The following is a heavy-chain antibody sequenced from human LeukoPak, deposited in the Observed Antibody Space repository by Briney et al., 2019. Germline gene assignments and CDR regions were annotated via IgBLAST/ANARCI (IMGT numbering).Heavy chain of an antibody. CDR3: ARGGPAAMVDP. V-gene: IGHV3-7*01. CDR1: GFTFSSYW. J-gene: IGHJ5*02. Sequence: GGSLRLSCADSGFTFSSYWMSWVRQAPGKGLEWVANIKQDGSEKYYVDSVKGRFTISRDNAKNSLYLQMNSLRAEDTAVYYCARGGPAAMVDPWGQGTLVTVSS. CDR2: IKQDGSEK. D-gene: IGHD2-2*01.